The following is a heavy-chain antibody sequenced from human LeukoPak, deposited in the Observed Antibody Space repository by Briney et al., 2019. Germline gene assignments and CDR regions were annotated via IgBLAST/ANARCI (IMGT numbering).Heavy chain of an antibody. D-gene: IGHD1-26*01. CDR3: AKDGGGSYGYYYYYMDV. CDR1: GFTFSRDS. Sequence: GGSLRLSCAASGFTFSRDSMNWVRQAPGKGLEWVSSIGGTGTSIYYADSVKGRFTISRDNSKNTLCLQMNSLRAEDTAVYYCAKDGGGSYGYYYYYMDVWGKGTTVTVSS. V-gene: IGHV3-21*01. J-gene: IGHJ6*03. CDR2: IGGTGTSI.